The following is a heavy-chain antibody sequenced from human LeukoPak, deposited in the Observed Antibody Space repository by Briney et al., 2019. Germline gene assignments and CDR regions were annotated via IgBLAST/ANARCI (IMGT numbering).Heavy chain of an antibody. V-gene: IGHV4-34*01. Sequence: SETLSLTCAVYGGSFSGYYWSWICQPPGKGLEWIGEINHSGSTNYNPSLKSRVTISVDTSKNQFSLKLSSVTAADTAVYYCARDTLAVAGYDYWGQGTLVTVSS. CDR1: GGSFSGYY. D-gene: IGHD6-19*01. J-gene: IGHJ4*02. CDR2: INHSGST. CDR3: ARDTLAVAGYDY.